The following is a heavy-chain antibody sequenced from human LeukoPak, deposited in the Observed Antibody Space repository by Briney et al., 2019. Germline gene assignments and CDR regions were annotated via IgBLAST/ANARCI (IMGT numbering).Heavy chain of an antibody. D-gene: IGHD5-12*01. V-gene: IGHV4-59*01. CDR1: GGSISTYY. J-gene: IGHJ4*02. CDR3: ARGGGYGRAIGY. CDR2: IYRSGST. Sequence: SETLSLTCTLSGGSISTYYWSWIRQPPGKGLEWIGYIYRSGSTNYNPSLKRRVTISVDTSKNQFSLKLSSVTAADTAVYYCARGGGYGRAIGYWGQGALVTVSS.